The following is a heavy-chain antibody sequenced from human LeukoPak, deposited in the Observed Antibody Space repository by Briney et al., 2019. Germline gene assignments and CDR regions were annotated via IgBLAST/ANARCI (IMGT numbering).Heavy chain of an antibody. CDR2: INHSGST. Sequence: SETLSLTCAVYGGSFSGYYWTWIRQPPGKGLEWIGEINHSGSTNYNPSLKSRVTISVDTSKNQFSLKLSSVTAADTAVYYCASGGWYRGYWGQGTLGTVSS. V-gene: IGHV4-34*01. CDR1: GGSFSGYY. D-gene: IGHD6-19*01. J-gene: IGHJ4*02. CDR3: ASGGWYRGY.